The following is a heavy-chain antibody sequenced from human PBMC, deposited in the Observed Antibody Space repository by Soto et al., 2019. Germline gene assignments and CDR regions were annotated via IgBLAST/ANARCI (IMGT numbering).Heavy chain of an antibody. Sequence: ASVKVSCKASGYTFTSYDINWVRQATGQGLGWMGWMNPNSGNTGYAQKFQGRVTMTRNTSTNQVSLKLASVTAADTAVYYCARDREAGYNFYYGMDVWGQGTTVTVSS. CDR3: ARDREAGYNFYYGMDV. CDR2: MNPNSGNT. CDR1: GYTFTSYD. V-gene: IGHV1-8*01. D-gene: IGHD6-19*01. J-gene: IGHJ6*02.